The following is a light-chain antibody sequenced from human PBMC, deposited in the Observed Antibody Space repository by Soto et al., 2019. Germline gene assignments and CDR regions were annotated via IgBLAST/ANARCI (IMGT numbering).Light chain of an antibody. J-gene: IGKJ5*01. V-gene: IGKV1-12*01. CDR1: QAISSW. Sequence: DIQMTQSPSTLSASAGDRATITCRASQAISSWLAWYQQKPGKAPKLLIYAASSLQSGVPSRFSGSGSGTDFTLIISCLQHEDLATYYCQQANSLPITFGQGTRLDIK. CDR2: AAS. CDR3: QQANSLPIT.